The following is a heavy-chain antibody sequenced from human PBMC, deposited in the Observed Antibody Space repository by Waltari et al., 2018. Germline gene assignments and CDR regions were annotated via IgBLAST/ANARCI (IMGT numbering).Heavy chain of an antibody. CDR3: ARGRGNYAYYFDY. V-gene: IGHV3-23*01. CDR1: GFTFTTAA. CDR2: ISWAGGR. Sequence: EVQVLESGGDLVQPGGSLRLSCVASGFTFTTAALSWVRQAPGKGPEWVSTISWAGGRYYADSVKGRFTISRDNSKSTLYLQMNSLRDDDTAVYYCARGRGNYAYYFDYWGQGTLVTVSS. J-gene: IGHJ4*02. D-gene: IGHD1-7*01.